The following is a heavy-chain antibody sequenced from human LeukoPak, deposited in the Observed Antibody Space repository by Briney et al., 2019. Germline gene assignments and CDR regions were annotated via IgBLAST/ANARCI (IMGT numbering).Heavy chain of an antibody. D-gene: IGHD6-19*01. CDR3: ARDTQWLSAIDY. J-gene: IGHJ4*02. CDR1: GFTFSSYA. V-gene: IGHV3-33*08. Sequence: PGGSLRLSCAASGFTFSSYAMSWVRQAPGKGLEWVAVIWYDGSNKYYADSVKGRFTISRDNSKNTLYLQMNSLRAEDTAVHYCARDTQWLSAIDYWGQGTLVTVSS. CDR2: IWYDGSNK.